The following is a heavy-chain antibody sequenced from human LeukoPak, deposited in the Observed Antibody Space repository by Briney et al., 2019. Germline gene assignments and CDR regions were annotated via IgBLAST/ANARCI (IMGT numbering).Heavy chain of an antibody. CDR2: ISYDGSNK. V-gene: IGHV3-30-3*01. CDR3: ARESGQWLGY. D-gene: IGHD6-19*01. J-gene: IGHJ4*02. CDR1: GFTFSDYY. Sequence: GGSLRLSCAASGFTFSDYYMSWIRQAPGKGLEWVAVISYDGSNKYYADSVKGRFTISRDNSKNTLYLQMNSLRAEDTAVYYCARESGQWLGYWGQGTLVTVSS.